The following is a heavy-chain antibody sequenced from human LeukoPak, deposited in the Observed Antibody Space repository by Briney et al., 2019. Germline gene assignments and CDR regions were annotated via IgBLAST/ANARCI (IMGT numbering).Heavy chain of an antibody. D-gene: IGHD2-21*02. J-gene: IGHJ4*02. Sequence: GVSLRLSCAASVFTFSSYAMSWVRQAPGKGLEWVSAISGSGGSTYYADSVKGRFTISRDNSKNTLYLQMNSLRAEDTAVYYCAKVPAAYCGGDCYYDYWGQGTLVTVSS. CDR3: AKVPAAYCGGDCYYDY. V-gene: IGHV3-23*01. CDR2: ISGSGGST. CDR1: VFTFSSYA.